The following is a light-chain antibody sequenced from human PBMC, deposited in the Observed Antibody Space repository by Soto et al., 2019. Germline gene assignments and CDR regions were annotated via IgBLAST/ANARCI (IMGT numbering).Light chain of an antibody. CDR3: QQYNSYSPET. J-gene: IGKJ1*01. CDR2: GAS. CDR1: QSISSSY. V-gene: IGKV3-20*01. Sequence: EIVLTQSPGTLSLSPGERATLSCRASQSISSSYLAWYQQKPGQAPRLLIYGASTRATGIPARFSGSGSGTEFTLTITSLQPDDFATYYCQQYNSYSPETFGQGTKVDIK.